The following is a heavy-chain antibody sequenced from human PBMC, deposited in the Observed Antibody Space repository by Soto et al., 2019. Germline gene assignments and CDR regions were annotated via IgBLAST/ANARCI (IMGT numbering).Heavy chain of an antibody. CDR2: IYPGDSDI. V-gene: IGHV5-51*01. CDR1: GFRFSSYW. D-gene: IGHD3-9*01. CDR3: ARALRYFDWYYFDY. Sequence: GESLKISCQGSGFRFSSYWIGWVRQMPGKGLEWMGIIYPGDSDIKKSPSFQGQVTISADRSINTAYLQWSSLKASDTAMYYCARALRYFDWYYFDYWGQGTLVTVSS. J-gene: IGHJ4*02.